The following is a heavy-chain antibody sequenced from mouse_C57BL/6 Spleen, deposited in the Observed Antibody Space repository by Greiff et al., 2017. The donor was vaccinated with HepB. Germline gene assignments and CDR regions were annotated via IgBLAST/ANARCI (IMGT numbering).Heavy chain of an antibody. CDR1: GYTFTSYW. CDR2: IYPSDSET. V-gene: IGHV1-61*01. CDR3: ARGTAQARGFDY. D-gene: IGHD3-2*02. Sequence: VQLQQSGAELVRPGSSVKLSCKASGYTFTSYWMDWVKQRPGQGLEWIGNIYPSDSETHYNQKFKDKATLTVDKSSSTAYMQLSSLTSEDSAVYYCARGTAQARGFDYWGQGTTLTVSS. J-gene: IGHJ2*01.